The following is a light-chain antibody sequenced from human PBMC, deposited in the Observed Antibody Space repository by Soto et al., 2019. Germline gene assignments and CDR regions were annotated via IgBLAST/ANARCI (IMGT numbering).Light chain of an antibody. V-gene: IGKV3-20*01. CDR1: QSVSSSY. CDR2: DAS. J-gene: IGKJ1*01. CDR3: QQYGSSGT. Sequence: IVLTQSPGTLSLSPGERATLSCRASQSVSSSYLAWYQQKPGQAPRLLIYDASNRATGIPARFSGSGSGTDFTLTISRLEPEDFAVYYCQQYGSSGTFGQGTKVDIK.